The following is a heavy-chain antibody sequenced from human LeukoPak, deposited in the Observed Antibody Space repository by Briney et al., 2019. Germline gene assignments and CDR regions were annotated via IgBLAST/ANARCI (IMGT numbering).Heavy chain of an antibody. V-gene: IGHV3-30*04. J-gene: IGHJ3*01. Sequence: GGSLRLSCTASGFSFNNYAVHWVRQAPGRGLEWVAIVSYDGTKSHYADSVQGRFTISRDSSHNTLYLQMNNLKTDDTALYYCARVRHGSVRGGFDVWGQGTLVTVSS. CDR1: GFSFNNYA. D-gene: IGHD3-10*01. CDR2: VSYDGTKS. CDR3: ARVRHGSVRGGFDV.